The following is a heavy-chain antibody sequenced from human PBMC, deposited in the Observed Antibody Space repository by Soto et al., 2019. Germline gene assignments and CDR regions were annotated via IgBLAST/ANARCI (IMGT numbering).Heavy chain of an antibody. CDR1: RGTFSSYT. Sequence: VKVSCKASRGTFSSYTISWVRQAPGQGLAWMGRTIPGLGIANYAQRLQGRVTITADKSTSTAYMELSGLRFEDTGMYFCVGASGPFYYCGPGTQVTVS. J-gene: IGHJ4*01. CDR2: TIPGLGIA. V-gene: IGHV1-69*02. D-gene: IGHD3-16*01. CDR3: VGASGPFYY.